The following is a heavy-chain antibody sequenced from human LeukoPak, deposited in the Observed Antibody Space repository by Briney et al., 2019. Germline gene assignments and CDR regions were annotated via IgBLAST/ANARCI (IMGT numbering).Heavy chain of an antibody. CDR2: INHSGST. J-gene: IGHJ6*04. V-gene: IGHV4-34*01. CDR1: GGSFSGYY. D-gene: IGHD3-10*01. CDR3: ARGRGKFYGSGSYYNGDYVMDA. Sequence: SETLSLTCAVYGGSFSGYYWSWIRQPPGKGLEWIGEINHSGSTNYNPSLKSRVTISVDTSKNQFSLKLTSVTAADTAVFYCARGRGKFYGSGSYYNGDYVMDAWGKGTTVTVSS.